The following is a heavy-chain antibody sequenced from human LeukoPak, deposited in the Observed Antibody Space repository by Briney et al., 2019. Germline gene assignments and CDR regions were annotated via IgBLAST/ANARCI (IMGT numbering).Heavy chain of an antibody. CDR1: GGSISSSSYY. D-gene: IGHD5-12*01. J-gene: IGHJ4*02. CDR2: IYYSGST. Sequence: SETLSLTCSVSGGSISSSSYYWGWIRQAPGKGLEWIGSIYYSGSTYYNPSLKSRVTISVDTSKNQFSLKLSSATAADTAVYFCARIVGTCLNFHYWGQGTLVTVSS. V-gene: IGHV4-39*07. CDR3: ARIVGTCLNFHY.